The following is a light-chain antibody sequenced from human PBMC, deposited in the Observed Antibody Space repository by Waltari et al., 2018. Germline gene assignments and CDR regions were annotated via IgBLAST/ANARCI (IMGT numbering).Light chain of an antibody. V-gene: IGKV3-11*01. J-gene: IGKJ4*01. CDR1: QGVRSY. CDR3: QHRSVWPLT. Sequence: VVLTQSPATLSLFPGERATLPCRAIQGVRSYFALYQQKPGQAPRPLIYDSSNRATGIPVMFSGSGSGTDFTLTISSLEPEDSAVYYCQHRSVWPLTFGGGTKVEIK. CDR2: DSS.